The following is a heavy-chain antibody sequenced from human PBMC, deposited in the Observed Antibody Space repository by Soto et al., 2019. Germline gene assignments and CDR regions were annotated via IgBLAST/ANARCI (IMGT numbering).Heavy chain of an antibody. J-gene: IGHJ5*02. V-gene: IGHV4-39*07. CDR3: ARVSRNNWFDP. CDR2: IYYSGST. CDR1: GDSMSSSDYY. Sequence: SETLSLTCAVSGDSMSSSDYYWGWIRQPPGKGLEWIGSIYYSGSTYYNPSLQSRVAISVDTSKNQFSLKLSSVTAADTAVYYCARVSRNNWFDPWGQGTLVTVSS.